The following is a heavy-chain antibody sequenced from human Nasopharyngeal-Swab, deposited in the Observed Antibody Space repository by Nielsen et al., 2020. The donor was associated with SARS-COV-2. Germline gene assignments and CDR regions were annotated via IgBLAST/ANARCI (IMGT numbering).Heavy chain of an antibody. Sequence: GGSLRLSCAASGFTFSNYWMSWVRQAPGKGLEWVANIKQDGSRKYYVDSVKGRFTISRDNAKNSLYLQMNSLRDEDTAVYYCAKPNYDILTGYNTHAFDIWGQGTMVTVSS. CDR3: AKPNYDILTGYNTHAFDI. V-gene: IGHV3-7*01. CDR2: IKQDGSRK. J-gene: IGHJ3*02. CDR1: GFTFSNYW. D-gene: IGHD3-9*01.